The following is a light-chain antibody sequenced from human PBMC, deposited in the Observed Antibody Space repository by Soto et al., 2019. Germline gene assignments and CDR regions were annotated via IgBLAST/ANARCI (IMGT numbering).Light chain of an antibody. CDR1: QSVSSNY. Sequence: EIVLTQFPGTLSLSPGERATLSCSTSQSVSSNYLAWYQQKPGQAPRLLVYGASSRATGIPDRFSGSGSGTDFTLTISRLEPEDFAVYYCQQYGSSGRTFGQGTKVDI. V-gene: IGKV3-20*01. CDR3: QQYGSSGRT. CDR2: GAS. J-gene: IGKJ1*01.